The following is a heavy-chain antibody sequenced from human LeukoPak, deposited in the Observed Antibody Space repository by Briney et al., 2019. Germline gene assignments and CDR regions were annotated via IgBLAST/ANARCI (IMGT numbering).Heavy chain of an antibody. D-gene: IGHD5-18*01. CDR2: IKEDGSEK. Sequence: GGSLRLSCAASGFTFSSYWMSWVRQAPGKGLEWVANIKEDGSEKYYVDSVKGRFTISRDNAKNSLHLQMNSLRAEDMAVYYCTRGYSYGPGVYWGQGTLVTVPS. CDR1: GFTFSSYW. CDR3: TRGYSYGPGVY. V-gene: IGHV3-7*01. J-gene: IGHJ4*02.